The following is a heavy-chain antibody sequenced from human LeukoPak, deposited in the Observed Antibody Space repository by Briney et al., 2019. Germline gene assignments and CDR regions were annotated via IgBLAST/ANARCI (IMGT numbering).Heavy chain of an antibody. D-gene: IGHD2-2*02. J-gene: IGHJ5*02. Sequence: PSETLSLTCTVSGGSISSYYWSWIRQPPGKGLEWIGYIYYSGNTYYNPSLKSRVTMSVDTPKNQFSLKLSSVTAADTAVYYCAALQCSSTTCYIRWFDPWGQGTLVTVSS. CDR1: GGSISSYY. CDR3: AALQCSSTTCYIRWFDP. CDR2: IYYSGNT. V-gene: IGHV4-59*03.